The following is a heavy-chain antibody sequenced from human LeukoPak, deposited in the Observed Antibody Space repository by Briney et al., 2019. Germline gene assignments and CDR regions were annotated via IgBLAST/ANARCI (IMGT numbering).Heavy chain of an antibody. CDR2: MNPNSGNT. CDR3: ARRGFYDFWSGYQTGYYYYGMDV. CDR1: GYTFTSYD. Sequence: ASVKVSCKASGYTFTSYDINWVRQATGQGLEWMGWMNPNSGNTGYAQKFQGRVTMTRNTSISTAYMELSSLRSEDTAVYYCARRGFYDFWSGYQTGYYYYGMDVWGQGTTVTVSS. D-gene: IGHD3-3*01. J-gene: IGHJ6*02. V-gene: IGHV1-8*01.